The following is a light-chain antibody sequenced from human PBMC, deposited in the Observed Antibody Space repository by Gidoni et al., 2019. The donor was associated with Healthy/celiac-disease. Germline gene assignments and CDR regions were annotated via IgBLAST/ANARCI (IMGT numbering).Light chain of an antibody. V-gene: IGKV3-11*01. CDR3: QQRSNCPLT. CDR2: DAS. Sequence: EIVLRQSPDTLSWSPGERATRTCRARQSVRSDLAWYQQKPGQAPRLLIYDASNSATGIPARFSGSGSGTDFTLTISSRAPEVVAVYYRQQRSNCPLTFGGGTKVEIK. J-gene: IGKJ4*01. CDR1: QSVRSD.